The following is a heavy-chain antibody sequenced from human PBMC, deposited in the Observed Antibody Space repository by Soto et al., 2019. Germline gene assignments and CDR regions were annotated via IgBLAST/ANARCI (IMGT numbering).Heavy chain of an antibody. CDR2: ISYDGSNK. J-gene: IGHJ4*02. D-gene: IGHD6-19*01. CDR1: GFTFSSYA. Sequence: QVQLVESGGGVVQPGRSLRLSCVASGFTFSSYAMHWVRQAPGKGLEWVAVISYDGSNKYYADSVKGRFTISRDNSKNTLYLQMNSLRAEDTAVYYCARDSGSGWYGFNYWGQGTLVTVSS. CDR3: ARDSGSGWYGFNY. V-gene: IGHV3-30-3*01.